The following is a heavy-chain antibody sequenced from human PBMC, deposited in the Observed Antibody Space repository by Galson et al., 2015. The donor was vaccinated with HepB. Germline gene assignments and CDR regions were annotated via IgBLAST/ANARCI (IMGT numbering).Heavy chain of an antibody. CDR2: ISSSGGST. D-gene: IGHD6-19*01. Sequence: SLRLSCAASGFTFSSYAMSWDRQAPGKGLEWVSAISSSGGSTYYADSVKGRFTISRDNSKNTLYLQMNSLRAEDTAVYYCAKGRHSSGWAIFDYWGQGTPVTVSS. J-gene: IGHJ4*02. V-gene: IGHV3-23*01. CDR1: GFTFSSYA. CDR3: AKGRHSSGWAIFDY.